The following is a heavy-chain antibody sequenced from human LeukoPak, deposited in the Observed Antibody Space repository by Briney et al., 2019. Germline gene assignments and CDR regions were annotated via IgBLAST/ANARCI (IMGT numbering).Heavy chain of an antibody. Sequence: GGSLRLSCAASGFTFSSYEMNWVRQAPGKGLEWVSYISSSGSTIYYADSVKGRFTISRDNAKNSLYLQMNSLRAEDTAVYYCARSGIAAAGKGGFDYWGQGTLVTVSS. CDR2: ISSSGSTI. CDR3: ARSGIAAAGKGGFDY. V-gene: IGHV3-48*03. CDR1: GFTFSSYE. J-gene: IGHJ4*02. D-gene: IGHD6-13*01.